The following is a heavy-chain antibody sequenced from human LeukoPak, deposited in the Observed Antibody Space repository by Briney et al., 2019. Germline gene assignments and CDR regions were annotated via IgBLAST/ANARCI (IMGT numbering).Heavy chain of an antibody. V-gene: IGHV3-7*01. CDR1: GFTFSSYW. Sequence: GGSLRLSCAASGFTFSSYWMSWVRRAPGKGLEWVANIKQDGSEKYYVDSVKGRFTISRDNAKNSLYLQLNSLRAEDTAVYYCAREGITAAADFWGQGTLVTVSS. CDR2: IKQDGSEK. D-gene: IGHD6-13*01. J-gene: IGHJ4*02. CDR3: AREGITAAADF.